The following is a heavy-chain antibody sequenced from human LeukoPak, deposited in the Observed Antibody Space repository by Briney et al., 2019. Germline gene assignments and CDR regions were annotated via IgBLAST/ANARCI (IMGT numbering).Heavy chain of an antibody. J-gene: IGHJ3*02. CDR1: GVSISSYH. D-gene: IGHD4-23*01. CDR2: IFYTGTT. V-gene: IGHV4-59*01. Sequence: SETLSLTCTVSGVSISSYHWSWIRQPPGKGLEWIGYIFYTGTTNYNPSLSRVITISVLTSKNHFSLNLSSVTAADKAVYYCATLTGGDDAFDIWGQGTMVTVSS. CDR3: ATLTGGDDAFDI.